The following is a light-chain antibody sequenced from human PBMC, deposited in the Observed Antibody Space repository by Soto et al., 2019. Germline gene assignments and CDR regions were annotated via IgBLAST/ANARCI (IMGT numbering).Light chain of an antibody. Sequence: QSALTQPSSVSGSPGQSVTISCTGTSSDVGGYNYVSWYQQHPVKAPKLMIYDVSKRPSGVPDRFSGSKSGNTASLTISGLQAEDEADYYCCSYAGSAYVFGTGTKVTVL. J-gene: IGLJ1*01. V-gene: IGLV2-11*01. CDR1: SSDVGGYNY. CDR3: CSYAGSAYV. CDR2: DVS.